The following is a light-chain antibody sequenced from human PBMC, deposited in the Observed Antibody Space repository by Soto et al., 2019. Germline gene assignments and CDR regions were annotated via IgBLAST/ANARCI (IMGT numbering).Light chain of an antibody. Sequence: IEVTQSPSSLAASLGDRVTITCRASQTIGTYVNWYRQKSGAAPELLIYDASTLQRAVPSRFRGGASGTDFTLTISSLQLDDFAIYYCQQSYNAPLTFGQGTKVDIK. CDR2: DAS. CDR1: QTIGTY. CDR3: QQSYNAPLT. J-gene: IGKJ1*01. V-gene: IGKV1-39*01.